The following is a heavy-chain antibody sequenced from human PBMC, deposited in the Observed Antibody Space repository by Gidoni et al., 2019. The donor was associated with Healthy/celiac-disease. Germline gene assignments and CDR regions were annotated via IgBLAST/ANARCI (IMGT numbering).Heavy chain of an antibody. D-gene: IGHD3-22*01. CDR2: IYYSGST. CDR3: ARGQYYYDSSGYYGGAFDI. CDR1: GGSISRGDYY. Sequence: QVQLQESGPGLVKPSQTLSLTCTVSGGSISRGDYYWSWIRQPPGKGLEWIGYIYYSGSTYYNPSLKSRVTISVDTSKNQFSLKLSSVTAADTAVYYCARGQYYYDSSGYYGGAFDIWGQGTMVTVSS. J-gene: IGHJ3*02. V-gene: IGHV4-30-4*01.